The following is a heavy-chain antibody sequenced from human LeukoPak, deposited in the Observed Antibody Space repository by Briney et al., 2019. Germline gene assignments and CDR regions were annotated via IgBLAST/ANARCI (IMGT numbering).Heavy chain of an antibody. D-gene: IGHD4-17*01. J-gene: IGHJ4*02. CDR2: INPNSGGT. V-gene: IGHV1-2*02. CDR1: GYTFTGYY. CDR3: ARSKKYGDYGYY. Sequence: ASVKVSCKASGYTFTGYYMHWVRQAPGQGLEWMGWINPNSGGTNYAQKFQGRVTMTRDTSISTAYKKLSRLRSDDTAVYYWARSKKYGDYGYYWGQGTLVTVSS.